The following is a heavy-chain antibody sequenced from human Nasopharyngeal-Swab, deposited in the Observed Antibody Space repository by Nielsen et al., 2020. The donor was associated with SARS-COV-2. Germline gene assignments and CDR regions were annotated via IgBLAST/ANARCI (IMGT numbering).Heavy chain of an antibody. CDR2: IDNDGSST. J-gene: IGHJ4*02. V-gene: IGHV3-74*03. Sequence: GESLKISCTVSGFTFTDYWMHWLRQSPGKGPVWLSRIDNDGSSTTYADSVRGLFTISRDTARNTLFLQLHSLRAEDTAVYYCARESYSWSWYGPDYWGQGTQVTVSS. CDR3: ARESYSWSWYGPDY. D-gene: IGHD1-26*01. CDR1: GFTFTDYW.